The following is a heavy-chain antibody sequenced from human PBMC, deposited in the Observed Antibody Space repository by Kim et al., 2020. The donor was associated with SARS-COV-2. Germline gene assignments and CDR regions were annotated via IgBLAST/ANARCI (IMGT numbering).Heavy chain of an antibody. D-gene: IGHD6-13*01. CDR2: ST. Sequence: STSYAQKFQGRVTMTRDTSTSTVYMELSSLRSEDTAVYYCARDWQQLLDYWGQGTLVTVSS. CDR3: ARDWQQLLDY. V-gene: IGHV1-46*01. J-gene: IGHJ4*02.